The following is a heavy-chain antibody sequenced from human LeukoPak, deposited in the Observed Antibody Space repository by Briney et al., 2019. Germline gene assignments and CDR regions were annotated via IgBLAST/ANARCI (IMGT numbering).Heavy chain of an antibody. CDR2: MNPNSGNT. CDR1: GYTFTSYD. Sequence: GASVKVSCKAFGYTFTSYDINWVRQATGQGLEWMGWMNPNSGNTGSAQRFQGRITMTRDTSISTAYMELSSLRFEDTAVYYCARGPLVRLPSSFDPWGQGTLVTVSS. D-gene: IGHD3-16*02. V-gene: IGHV1-8*01. J-gene: IGHJ5*02. CDR3: ARGPLVRLPSSFDP.